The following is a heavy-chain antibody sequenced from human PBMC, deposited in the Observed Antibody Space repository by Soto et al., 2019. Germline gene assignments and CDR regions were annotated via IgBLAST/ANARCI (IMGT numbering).Heavy chain of an antibody. Sequence: GGSLRLSCAVSGLTFSSYGMHWVRQAPVKGLEWVAFISYDGSENYYADPVKGRFTISRDNSKNTLYLQMNSLRAEDTAVFYCAKAGGPTYNYYGVEVWGQGTTVTVSS. V-gene: IGHV3-30*18. J-gene: IGHJ6*02. D-gene: IGHD1-1*01. CDR2: ISYDGSEN. CDR3: AKAGGPTYNYYGVEV. CDR1: GLTFSSYG.